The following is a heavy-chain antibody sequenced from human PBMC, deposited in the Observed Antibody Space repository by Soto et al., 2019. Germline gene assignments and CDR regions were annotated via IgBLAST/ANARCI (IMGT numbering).Heavy chain of an antibody. CDR1: GGSISSGDYY. CDR2: IYYSGST. D-gene: IGHD1-1*01. Sequence: LSLTCTVSGGSISSGDYYWSWIRQPPGKGLEWIGYIYYSGSTYYNPSLKSRVTISVDTSKNQFSLKLSSVTAADTAVYYCARATGTLRSRNCDYWGQGSLVTVSS. CDR3: ARATGTLRSRNCDY. V-gene: IGHV4-30-4*01. J-gene: IGHJ4*02.